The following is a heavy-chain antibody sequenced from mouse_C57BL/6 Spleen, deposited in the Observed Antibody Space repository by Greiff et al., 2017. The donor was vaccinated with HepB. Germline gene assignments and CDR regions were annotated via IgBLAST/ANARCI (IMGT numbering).Heavy chain of an antibody. V-gene: IGHV5-4*03. D-gene: IGHD2-3*01. CDR3: ARMCDGYYHYAMDY. CDR2: ISDGGSYT. CDR1: GFTFSSYA. J-gene: IGHJ4*01. Sequence: EVNLVESGGGLVKPGGSLKLSCAASGFTFSSYAMSWVRQTPEKRLEWVATISDGGSYTYYPDNVKGRFTISRDNAKNNLYLQMSHLKSEDTAMYYCARMCDGYYHYAMDYWGQGTSVTVSS.